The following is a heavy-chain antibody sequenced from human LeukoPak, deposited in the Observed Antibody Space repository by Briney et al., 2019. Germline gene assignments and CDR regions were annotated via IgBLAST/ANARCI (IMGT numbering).Heavy chain of an antibody. V-gene: IGHV3-30*04. Sequence: GGSLRLSCAASGFTFSNYAMYWVRQAPGRGLEWVAVISYDGSNKYYADSVKGRFTTSRDNSKNTLYLQMNSLRAEDTAVYYCARSYCSGSTCYAPEYWGQGTLVTVSS. CDR1: GFTFSNYA. CDR3: ARSYCSGSTCYAPEY. CDR2: ISYDGSNK. J-gene: IGHJ4*02. D-gene: IGHD2-2*01.